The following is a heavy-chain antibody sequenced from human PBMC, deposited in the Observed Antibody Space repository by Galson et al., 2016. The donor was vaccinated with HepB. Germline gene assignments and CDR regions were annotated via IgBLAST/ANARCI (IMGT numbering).Heavy chain of an antibody. CDR1: GFTFSNSG. Sequence: SLRLSCAVSGFTFSNSGMHWVRQAPGKGLEWVAAISHDGSKTYYADSMKGRFTISRDNSKNTLYLQMNSLRAEDTALYYCARNGIVGVWAGDYWGQGTLVTVSS. D-gene: IGHD1-26*01. CDR3: ARNGIVGVWAGDY. CDR2: ISHDGSKT. J-gene: IGHJ4*02. V-gene: IGHV3-30*03.